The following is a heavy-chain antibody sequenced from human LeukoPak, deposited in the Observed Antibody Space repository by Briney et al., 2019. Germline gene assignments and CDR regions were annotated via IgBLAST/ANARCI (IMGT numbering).Heavy chain of an antibody. J-gene: IGHJ4*02. D-gene: IGHD2-2*01. CDR2: ISAYNGNT. Sequence: ASVKVSCKASGYTFTSYGISWVRQAPGQGLEWMGWISAYNGNTNYAQKLQSRVTMTTDTSTSTAYMELRSLRSDDTAVYYCARVSGYCSSTSCYSADYWGQGTLVTVSS. V-gene: IGHV1-18*01. CDR1: GYTFTSYG. CDR3: ARVSGYCSSTSCYSADY.